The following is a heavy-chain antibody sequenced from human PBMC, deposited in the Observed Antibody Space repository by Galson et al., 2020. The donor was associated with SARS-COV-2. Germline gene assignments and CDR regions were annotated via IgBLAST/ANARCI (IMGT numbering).Heavy chain of an antibody. CDR2: IYYSGST. CDR3: ARVGRVAAIRGHDAFYI. D-gene: IGHD2-15*01. V-gene: IGHV4-59*01. J-gene: IGHJ3*02. Sequence: ASETLSLTCTVSGGSISRYYWSWIRQPPGKGLEWIGYIYYSGSTNYNPSLKSRVTISVDTSKNQFSLKLSSVTAVDTAVYYGARVGRVAAIRGHDAFYIWGQGTMVTVSA. CDR1: GGSISRYY.